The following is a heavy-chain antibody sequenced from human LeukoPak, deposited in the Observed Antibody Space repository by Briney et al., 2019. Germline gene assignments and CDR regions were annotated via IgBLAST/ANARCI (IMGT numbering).Heavy chain of an antibody. CDR1: GFTFSSYA. CDR3: AKGSPGYCTGTSCYSFDN. D-gene: IGHD2-2*01. V-gene: IGHV3-23*01. CDR2: VSGSGTIT. Sequence: GGSLRLSCAASGFTFSSYAMSWVRQAPGKGLEWVSSVSGSGTITYYPDSVKGRFTISRDNSKDMLYLQINFLRVEDTAVYYCAKGSPGYCTGTSCYSFDNWGQGTLVSVSS. J-gene: IGHJ4*02.